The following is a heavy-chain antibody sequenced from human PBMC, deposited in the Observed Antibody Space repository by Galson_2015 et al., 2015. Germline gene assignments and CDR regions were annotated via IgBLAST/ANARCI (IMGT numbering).Heavy chain of an antibody. D-gene: IGHD4-11*01. CDR2: ITGRGDGT. CDR3: SKDSFNSWSDH. Sequence: SLRLSCAASGFTFTSFGMSWVRQAPGKGLEWVTSITGRGDGTFYADSVKGRFTISRDDSKNMVYLQMNSLRAEDTAVYYCSKDSFNSWSDHWGQGTLVTVSS. J-gene: IGHJ4*02. V-gene: IGHV3-23*01. CDR1: GFTFTSFG.